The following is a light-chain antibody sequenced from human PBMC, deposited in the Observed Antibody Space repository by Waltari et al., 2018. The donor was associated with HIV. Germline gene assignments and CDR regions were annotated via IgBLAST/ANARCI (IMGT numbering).Light chain of an antibody. V-gene: IGLV2-14*01. Sequence: QSALTQPASVSGSRGQSITISCTGTNRDLGSYDLVSWYQQHPADAPKLIIYEVSYRPSGVSDRFSGSKSINAASLTISGLQADDEADYYCCSYTSAATWVFGGGTKVTVL. CDR3: CSYTSAATWV. J-gene: IGLJ3*02. CDR1: NRDLGSYDL. CDR2: EVS.